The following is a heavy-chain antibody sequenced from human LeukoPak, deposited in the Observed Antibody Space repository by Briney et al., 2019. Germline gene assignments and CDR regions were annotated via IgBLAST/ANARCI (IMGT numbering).Heavy chain of an antibody. J-gene: IGHJ4*02. CDR3: ARWALGGPTPGDFDY. D-gene: IGHD3-10*01. V-gene: IGHV4-31*03. CDR2: IYYSGST. Sequence: SETLSLTCTVSGGSISGYYWSWIRQHPGKGLEWIGYIYYSGSTYYNPSLKSRVTISVDTSKNQFSLKLSSVTAADTAVYYCARWALGGPTPGDFDYWGQGTLVTVSS. CDR1: GGSISGYY.